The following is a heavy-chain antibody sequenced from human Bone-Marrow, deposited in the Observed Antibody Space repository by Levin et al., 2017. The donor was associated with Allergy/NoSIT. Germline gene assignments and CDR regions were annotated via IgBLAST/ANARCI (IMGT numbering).Heavy chain of an antibody. CDR2: IYSGGST. CDR1: GFTVSSNY. CDR3: ARGNRFGELLDSHYFDY. Sequence: GESLKISCTASGFTVSSNYMSWVRQAPGKGLEWVSVIYSGGSTYYADSVKGRFTISRDNSKNTLYLQMNSLRAEDTAVYYCARGNRFGELLDSHYFDYWGQGTLVTVSS. V-gene: IGHV3-53*01. J-gene: IGHJ4*02. D-gene: IGHD3-10*01.